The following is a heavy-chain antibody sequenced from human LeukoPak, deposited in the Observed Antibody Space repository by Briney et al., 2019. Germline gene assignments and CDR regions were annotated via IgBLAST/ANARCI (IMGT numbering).Heavy chain of an antibody. Sequence: GGSLRPSCVASGFTFSSYWMNWVRQAPGKGLEWVANINQDGSEKHFVDSVKGRFTMSRDNAYNSLFLEMNSLRAEDTAVYYCARGWHYSASGGSGDSWGQGTLVTVSS. D-gene: IGHD3-22*01. CDR3: ARGWHYSASGGSGDS. J-gene: IGHJ4*02. CDR1: GFTFSSYW. CDR2: INQDGSEK. V-gene: IGHV3-7*01.